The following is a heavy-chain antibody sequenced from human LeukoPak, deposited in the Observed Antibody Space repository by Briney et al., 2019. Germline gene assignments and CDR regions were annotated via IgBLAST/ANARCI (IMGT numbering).Heavy chain of an antibody. D-gene: IGHD2-21*02. J-gene: IGHJ4*02. CDR1: GGSISSSSYY. CDR2: IYYSGST. Sequence: PSETLSLTCTVSGGSISSSSYYWGWLRQPPGKGREWIGSIYYSGSTYYNPSLKSRVTISVDTSKNQFSLKLSSVTAADTAVYYCARARGAYCGGDCYSDFDYWGQGTLVTVSS. V-gene: IGHV4-39*07. CDR3: ARARGAYCGGDCYSDFDY.